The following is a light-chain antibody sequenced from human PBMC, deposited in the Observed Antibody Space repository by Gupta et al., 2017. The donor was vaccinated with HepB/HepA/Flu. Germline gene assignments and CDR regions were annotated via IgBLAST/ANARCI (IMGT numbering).Light chain of an antibody. V-gene: IGKV1-5*03. Sequence: DIQMTQSPSTLSASVGDRVTITCRASQSINTWLAWYQQKPGKAPKLLIYKASGLESGVPSRFSGSGSGTEFTLTISSLQPDDFATYYCQQYDSHLCSFGQGTKLEIK. CDR1: QSINTW. CDR2: KAS. CDR3: QQYDSHLCS. J-gene: IGKJ2*04.